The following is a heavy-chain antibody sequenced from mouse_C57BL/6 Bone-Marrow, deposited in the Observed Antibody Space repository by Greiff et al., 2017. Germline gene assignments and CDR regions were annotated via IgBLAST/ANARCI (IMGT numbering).Heavy chain of an antibody. J-gene: IGHJ3*01. CDR1: GYTFTDYE. Sequence: QVQLQQSGAELVRPGASVTLSCKASGYTFTDYEMHWVKQTPVHGLEWIGAIDPETGGTAYNQKFKGKAILTADKSSSTAYMELRSLTSEDSAFYYCTRITTVPPAWFAYWGQGTLVTVSA. CDR3: TRITTVPPAWFAY. D-gene: IGHD1-1*01. V-gene: IGHV1-15*01. CDR2: IDPETGGT.